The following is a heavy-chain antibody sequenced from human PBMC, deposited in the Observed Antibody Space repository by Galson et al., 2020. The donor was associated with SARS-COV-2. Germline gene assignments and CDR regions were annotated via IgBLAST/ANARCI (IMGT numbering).Heavy chain of an antibody. CDR1: GFTFDDYT. CDR2: ISWDGGRT. CDR3: AKAVAGYSYFMDV. Sequence: GGSLRLSCATSGFTFDDYTMHWVRQAPGKGLEWVSVISWDGGRTSFADSVKGRFTISRDNSKNSLYLQMNSLRTEDTALYYCAKAVAGYSYFMDVWGKGTTVTVSS. J-gene: IGHJ6*03. V-gene: IGHV3-43*01. D-gene: IGHD5-12*01.